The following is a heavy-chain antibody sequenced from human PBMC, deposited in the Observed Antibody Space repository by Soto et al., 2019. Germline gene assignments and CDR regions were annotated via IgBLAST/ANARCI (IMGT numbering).Heavy chain of an antibody. CDR2: ISGSGTST. Sequence: EVQLLESGGGVVQPGGSLRLSCAASGFTFSTYAMHWVRQAPGKGLEWVSVISGSGTSTYYASSVKGRFTISRDNSKNTVYLQMNNLRVDDTAVYYCARVVPLDYWGQGTLVTASS. J-gene: IGHJ4*02. V-gene: IGHV3-23*01. CDR3: ARVVPLDY. CDR1: GFTFSTYA. D-gene: IGHD6-6*01.